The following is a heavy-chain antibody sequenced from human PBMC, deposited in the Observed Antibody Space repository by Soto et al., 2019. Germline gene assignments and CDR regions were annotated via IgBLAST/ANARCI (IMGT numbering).Heavy chain of an antibody. V-gene: IGHV3-74*01. Sequence: EVQLVESGGGLVQPGGSLRLSCAASGFTFSSYWMHWVRQVPGKGLLWVSRINGDGSTTNYADSVKGRFTISRDNAKNTLYLQMNSLRADDTAGYYCARDKSNWNDAGDYWGQGTLVTVSS. CDR1: GFTFSSYW. CDR2: INGDGSTT. J-gene: IGHJ4*02. D-gene: IGHD1-20*01. CDR3: ARDKSNWNDAGDY.